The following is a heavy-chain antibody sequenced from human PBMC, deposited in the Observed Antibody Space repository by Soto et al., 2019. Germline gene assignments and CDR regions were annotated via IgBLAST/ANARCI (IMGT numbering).Heavy chain of an antibody. CDR1: GRSASSGSYS. CDR3: ARELRLKYYYDSCGGWVSGLGTYYFDY. V-gene: IGHV4-61*01. D-gene: IGHD3-22*01. Sequence: SQTLSLTCTVSGRSASSGSYSWSWIRQPPGKGLEWIGYIYYSAITNNRPSRQSRVTISVDTAKDRVPLKLSSATAADTAFYYSARELRLKYYYDSCGGWVSGLGTYYFDYWGQGTLVTVSS. J-gene: IGHJ4*02. CDR2: IYYSAIT.